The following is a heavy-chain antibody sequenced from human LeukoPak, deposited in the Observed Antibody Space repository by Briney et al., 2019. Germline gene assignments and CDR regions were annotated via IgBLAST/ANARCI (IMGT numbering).Heavy chain of an antibody. D-gene: IGHD3-22*01. CDR2: ISSSSSYI. CDR3: AREGYYDSSGYFY. CDR1: GFTSSSYS. Sequence: GGSLRLSCAASGFTSSSYSMNWVRQAPGKGLEWVSSISSSSSYIYYADSVKGRFTISRDNAKNSLYLQMNSLRAEDTAVYYCAREGYYDSSGYFYWGQGTLVTVSS. V-gene: IGHV3-21*01. J-gene: IGHJ4*02.